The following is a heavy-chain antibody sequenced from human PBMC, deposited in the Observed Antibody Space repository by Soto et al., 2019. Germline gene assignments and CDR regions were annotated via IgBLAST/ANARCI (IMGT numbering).Heavy chain of an antibody. CDR3: ARDPAPHDSSGSGDWYFDL. CDR2: XSYDGSNK. J-gene: IGHJ2*01. D-gene: IGHD3-22*01. CDR1: GFTFSSYA. V-gene: IGHV3-30-3*01. Sequence: QVQLVESGGGVVQPGRSLRLSCAASGFTFSSYAMHWVRQAPGKGLXXXXXXSYDGSNKYYADSVKGRFTISRDNSKNTLYLQMNSLRAEDTAVYYCARDPAPHDSSGSGDWYFDLWGRGTLVTVSS.